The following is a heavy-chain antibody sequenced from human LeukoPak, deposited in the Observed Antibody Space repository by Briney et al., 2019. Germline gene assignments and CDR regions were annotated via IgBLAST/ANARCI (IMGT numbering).Heavy chain of an antibody. J-gene: IGHJ4*02. V-gene: IGHV3-7*03. CDR1: GFTFSNYW. CDR2: IRQDGSEK. D-gene: IGHD3-22*01. CDR3: AKPAPHNTDYYYGVHFDY. Sequence: PGGSLRLSCAASGFTFSNYWMHWVRQAPGKGLEWVANIRQDGSEKYCVDSVKGRFTISRDNAKNSLYLQMNSLRAEDTAVYYCAKPAPHNTDYYYGVHFDYWGQGTLVTVSS.